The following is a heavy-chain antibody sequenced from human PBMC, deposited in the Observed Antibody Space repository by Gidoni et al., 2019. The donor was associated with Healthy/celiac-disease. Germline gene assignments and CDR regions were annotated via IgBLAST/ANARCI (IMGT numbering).Heavy chain of an antibody. D-gene: IGHD3-22*01. Sequence: QITLKESGPTLVKPTQTLTLTCPFSGFSLSTSGVGVGWIRQPPGKALEWLALIYWDDDKRYSPSLKSRLTITKDTSKNQVVLTMTNMDPVDTATYYCAHSILYYYDSSGYSNLFDYWGQGTLVTVSS. CDR2: IYWDDDK. V-gene: IGHV2-5*02. J-gene: IGHJ4*02. CDR3: AHSILYYYDSSGYSNLFDY. CDR1: GFSLSTSGVG.